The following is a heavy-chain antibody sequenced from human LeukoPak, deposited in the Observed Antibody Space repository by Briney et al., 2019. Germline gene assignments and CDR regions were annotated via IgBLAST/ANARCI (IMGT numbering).Heavy chain of an antibody. CDR2: INPNSGDT. Sequence: ASVKVSCKASGYTFTGYYMHWVRQAPGQGLEWMGWINPNSGDTNYAQKFRGRVTMTRDTSINTDYMELSRLRSDDTAVYYCAKEDSGSSIDYWGQGTLVTVSS. D-gene: IGHD1-26*01. CDR3: AKEDSGSSIDY. V-gene: IGHV1-2*02. J-gene: IGHJ4*02. CDR1: GYTFTGYY.